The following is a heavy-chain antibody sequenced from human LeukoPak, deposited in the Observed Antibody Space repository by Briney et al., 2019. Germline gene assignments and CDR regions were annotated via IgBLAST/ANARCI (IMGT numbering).Heavy chain of an antibody. CDR2: ISSSGSTI. Sequence: GGSLRLSCAASGFTFSSYGMSWFRQAPGKGLEWVSYISSSGSTIYYADSVKGRFTISRDNAKNSLYLQMDSLRAEDTAVYYCAKERGGYYFDIWGQGTMITVSS. CDR1: GFTFSSYG. V-gene: IGHV3-48*04. J-gene: IGHJ3*02. CDR3: AKERGGYYFDI. D-gene: IGHD3-22*01.